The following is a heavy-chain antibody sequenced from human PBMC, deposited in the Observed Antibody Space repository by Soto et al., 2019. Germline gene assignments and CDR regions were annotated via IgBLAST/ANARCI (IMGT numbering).Heavy chain of an antibody. CDR3: ARDNKITIFGVVTTPYYYYGMDV. Sequence: GGSLRLSCAASGFTFSSYAMHWVRQAPGKGLEWVAVISYDGSNKYYADSVKGRFTISRDNSKNTLYLQMNSLRAEDTAVYYCARDNKITIFGVVTTPYYYYGMDVWGQGTTVTVSS. CDR2: ISYDGSNK. J-gene: IGHJ6*02. D-gene: IGHD3-3*01. V-gene: IGHV3-30-3*01. CDR1: GFTFSSYA.